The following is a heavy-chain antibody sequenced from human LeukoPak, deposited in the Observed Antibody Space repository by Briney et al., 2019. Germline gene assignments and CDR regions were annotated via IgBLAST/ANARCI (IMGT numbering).Heavy chain of an antibody. J-gene: IGHJ4*02. CDR3: AREDTGGLDY. Sequence: SESLSLTCTVSGGSISSYYWSWIRQPPGEGLEWIGSIYYSGSTYYNPSLKSRVTTSVDTSKNQFSLKLISVTAADTAVYYCAREDTGGLDYWGQGTLVTVSS. V-gene: IGHV4-59*12. CDR1: GGSISSYY. CDR2: IYYSGST. D-gene: IGHD2-8*02.